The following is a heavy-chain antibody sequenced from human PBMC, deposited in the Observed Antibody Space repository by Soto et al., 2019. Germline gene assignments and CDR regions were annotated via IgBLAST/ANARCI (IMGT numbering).Heavy chain of an antibody. V-gene: IGHV3-33*01. J-gene: IGHJ3*02. D-gene: IGHD3-10*01. Sequence: GGALRLSCAASGFTFSSYGMHWVRQAPGKGLERVAVIWYDGSNKYYADSVKGRFTISRDTSKNTLYLLMNSLSAEDTAVYYCARAHNYYGSGSYDDAFDIWGQGTMVTVSS. CDR3: ARAHNYYGSGSYDDAFDI. CDR2: IWYDGSNK. CDR1: GFTFSSYG.